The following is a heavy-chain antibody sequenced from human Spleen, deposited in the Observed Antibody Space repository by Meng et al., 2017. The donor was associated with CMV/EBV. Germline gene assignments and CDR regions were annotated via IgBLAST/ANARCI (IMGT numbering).Heavy chain of an antibody. Sequence: GESLKISCAASGFTFSSYAMHWVRQAPGKGLEWVAVISYDGSNKYYADSVKGRFTISRDNSKNTLYLQMNSLRAEDTAVYYCARVWGSRGYYYYGMDVWGQGTTVTVSS. D-gene: IGHD3-16*01. V-gene: IGHV3-30-3*01. CDR2: ISYDGSNK. CDR3: ARVWGSRGYYYYGMDV. CDR1: GFTFSSYA. J-gene: IGHJ6*02.